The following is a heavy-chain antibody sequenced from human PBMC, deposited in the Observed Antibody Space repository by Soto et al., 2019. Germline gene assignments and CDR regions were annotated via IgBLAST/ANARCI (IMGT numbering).Heavy chain of an antibody. CDR1: GFTFSSYS. J-gene: IGHJ6*01. V-gene: IGHV3-48*02. Sequence: LRLSCAASGFTFSSYSMNWVRQAPGKGLEGVSYISSSSSTIYYADAVKGRFTISRDNAKNALYLQMNSLRDEDTAVYYCASVLPTGPPHYYSAMDVWGQGTTVTVSS. CDR3: ASVLPTGPPHYYSAMDV. D-gene: IGHD4-4*01. CDR2: ISSSSSTI.